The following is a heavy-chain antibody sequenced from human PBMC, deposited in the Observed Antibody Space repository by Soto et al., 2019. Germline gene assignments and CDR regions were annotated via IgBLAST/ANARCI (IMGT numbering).Heavy chain of an antibody. CDR3: ANKGWSGCCCYYGAFDI. D-gene: IGHD3-3*01. J-gene: IGHJ3*02. CDR2: ISGSGGST. V-gene: IGHV3-23*01. CDR1: GFTFSSYA. Sequence: EVQLLESGGGLVQPGGSLRLSCAASGFTFSSYAMSWVRQAPGKGLEWVSAISGSGGSTYYADSVKGRFTISRDNSEDTVYLQRNSLRAEHTAVYYCANKGWSGCCCYYGAFDIWGQGTMVTVSS.